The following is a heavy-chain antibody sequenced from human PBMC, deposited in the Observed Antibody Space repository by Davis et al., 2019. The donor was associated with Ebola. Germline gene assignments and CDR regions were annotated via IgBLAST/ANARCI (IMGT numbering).Heavy chain of an antibody. CDR3: AKDFYGSGSYIDA. V-gene: IGHV3-9*01. D-gene: IGHD3-10*01. CDR2: ISWNSGSI. J-gene: IGHJ5*02. CDR1: GFTFDEYA. Sequence: SLKISCAASGFTFDEYAMHWVRQAPGKGLEWVSSISWNSGSIWYADSVKGRFTISRDNAKDSLYLQMNSLRTEDTAFYYCAKDFYGSGSYIDAWGQGTLVAVSS.